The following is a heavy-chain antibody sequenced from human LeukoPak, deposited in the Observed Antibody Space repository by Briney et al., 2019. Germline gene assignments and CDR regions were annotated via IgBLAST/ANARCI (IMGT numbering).Heavy chain of an antibody. CDR2: IYHSGST. V-gene: IGHV4-38-2*01. CDR1: GYSISSGYY. J-gene: IGHJ4*02. Sequence: PSETLSLTCAVSGYSISSGYYWGWIRQPPGKGLEWIGGIYHSGSTYYNPSLKSRVTISVDTSKNQFSLKLSSVTAADTAVHYCARPYFHYSSGPRFDYWGQGTLVTVSS. CDR3: ARPYFHYSSGPRFDY. D-gene: IGHD6-19*01.